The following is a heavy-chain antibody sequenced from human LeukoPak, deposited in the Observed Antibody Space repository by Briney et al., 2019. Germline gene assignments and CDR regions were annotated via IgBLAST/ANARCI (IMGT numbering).Heavy chain of an antibody. J-gene: IGHJ4*02. CDR1: GFSFGSYG. CDR3: ARVRQWLDFDY. Sequence: GQSLRLSCEASGFSFGSYGMHWVRQAPGKGLEWVAAIWYDGSNKYQRDSLKGRFTISRDNAKNSLYLQMNSLRAEDTAVYYCARVRQWLDFDYWGQGTLVTVSS. D-gene: IGHD6-19*01. CDR2: IWYDGSNK. V-gene: IGHV3-33*01.